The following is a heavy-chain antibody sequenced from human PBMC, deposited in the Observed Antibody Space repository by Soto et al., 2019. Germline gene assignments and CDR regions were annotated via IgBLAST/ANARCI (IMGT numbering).Heavy chain of an antibody. J-gene: IGHJ5*02. CDR2: IKQDGSEK. Sequence: EVQLVESGGGLVQPGGSLRLSCVASGFTFSSYWMSWVRQAPGKGLEWVANIKQDGSEKYYVDSVKGRFTISRDNAKNSVYLQINSLRAEDTAVSYWARHWGRGWFDPWGQGTLVTVSS. CDR1: GFTFSSYW. V-gene: IGHV3-7*04. CDR3: ARHWGRGWFDP. D-gene: IGHD7-27*01.